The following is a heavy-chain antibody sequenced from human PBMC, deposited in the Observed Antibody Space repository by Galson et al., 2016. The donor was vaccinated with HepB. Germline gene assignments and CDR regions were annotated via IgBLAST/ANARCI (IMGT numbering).Heavy chain of an antibody. D-gene: IGHD1-1*01. CDR1: GFTFRSYA. CDR2: ISSNGGST. V-gene: IGHV3-64*01. Sequence: SLRLSCAASGFTFRSYAMHWVRQAPGKGLEYVSAISSNGGSTYYANSVKGRFTISRDNSKNTLYLQMGSRRAADMAVYYCARGGFVTGDFDYWGEGTLVAVSA. J-gene: IGHJ4*02. CDR3: ARGGFVTGDFDY.